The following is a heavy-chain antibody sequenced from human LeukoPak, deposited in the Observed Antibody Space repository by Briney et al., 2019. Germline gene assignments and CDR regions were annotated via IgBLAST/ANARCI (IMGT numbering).Heavy chain of an antibody. CDR3: ASEGFGELHGFWAFDI. V-gene: IGHV3-53*01. CDR2: IYSGGST. Sequence: GGSLRLSCAASGFTVSSNYMSWVRQAPGKGLEWVSVIYSGGSTYYADSVKGRFTISRDNSKNTLYLQMNSLRAEDTAVYYCASEGFGELHGFWAFDIWGQGIMVTVSS. J-gene: IGHJ3*02. CDR1: GFTVSSNY. D-gene: IGHD3-10*01.